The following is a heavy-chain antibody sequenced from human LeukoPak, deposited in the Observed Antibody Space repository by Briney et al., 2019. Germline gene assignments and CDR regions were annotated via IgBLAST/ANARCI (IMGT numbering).Heavy chain of an antibody. CDR3: AKPGGNSYYYYGMDV. D-gene: IGHD4-23*01. Sequence: PGGSLRLSCAVSGFTFSSSAMNWVRQAPGKGLEWVSSITSGSTYMFYADAVKGRFTISRDDAKNSLYLQMNDLRAEDTAVYYCAKPGGNSYYYYGMDVWGQGTTVTVSS. CDR2: ITSGSTYM. J-gene: IGHJ6*02. CDR1: GFTFSSSA. V-gene: IGHV3-21*01.